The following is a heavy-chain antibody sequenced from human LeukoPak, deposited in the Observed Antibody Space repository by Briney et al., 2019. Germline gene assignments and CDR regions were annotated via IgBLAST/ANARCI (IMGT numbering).Heavy chain of an antibody. Sequence: VGSLRLSCAASGFTFSSYWMHWVRQAPGKGPVWVSRINTDGSSTAYADSVKGRFTISRDNAENTLYLQMNSLRAEDTAVYYCAKAGATINYGDYWGQGTLVTVSS. CDR2: INTDGSST. CDR3: AKAGATINYGDY. CDR1: GFTFSSYW. V-gene: IGHV3-74*01. J-gene: IGHJ4*02. D-gene: IGHD5-24*01.